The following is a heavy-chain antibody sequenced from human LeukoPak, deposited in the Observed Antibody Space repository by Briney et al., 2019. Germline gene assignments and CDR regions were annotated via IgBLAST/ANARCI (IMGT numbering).Heavy chain of an antibody. CDR3: AKPPTMVRGVINLNWFDP. V-gene: IGHV3-23*01. D-gene: IGHD3-10*01. CDR2: ISGKGGSP. CDR1: GFTFSSYA. J-gene: IGHJ5*02. Sequence: GGSLRLSCAASGFTFSSYAMSWVRQAPGKGLEWVSAISGKGGSPYYADSVKGRFTISRDHSKNTLYLQMNSLRAEDTAVYYCAKPPTMVRGVINLNWFDPWGQGTLVTVSS.